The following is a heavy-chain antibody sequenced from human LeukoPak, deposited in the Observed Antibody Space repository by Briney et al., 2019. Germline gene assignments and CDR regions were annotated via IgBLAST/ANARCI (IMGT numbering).Heavy chain of an antibody. J-gene: IGHJ4*02. CDR3: AKDLAYYGSGSYY. V-gene: IGHV3-23*01. D-gene: IGHD3-10*01. Sequence: GGSLRLSCAASGFTFSSYAMSWVRQAPGKGLEWVSDISSSGGSTYYADSVKGRFTISRDNSKNTLYLQMNSLRAADTAVYYCAKDLAYYGSGSYYWGQGTLVTVSS. CDR2: ISSSGGST. CDR1: GFTFSSYA.